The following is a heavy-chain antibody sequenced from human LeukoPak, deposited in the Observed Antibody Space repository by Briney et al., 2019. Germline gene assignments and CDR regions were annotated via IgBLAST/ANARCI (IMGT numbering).Heavy chain of an antibody. J-gene: IGHJ4*02. V-gene: IGHV4-34*01. CDR1: GGSFSGYY. CDR2: INHSGST. Sequence: SETLSLTCAVYGGSFSGYYWSWIRQPPGKGLEWIGEINHSGSTNYNPSLKSRVTISRDTSKNQFSLKLTSVTAADTAVYYCVRDGGNFDVDYWGQGALVTVSS. D-gene: IGHD3-9*01. CDR3: VRDGGNFDVDY.